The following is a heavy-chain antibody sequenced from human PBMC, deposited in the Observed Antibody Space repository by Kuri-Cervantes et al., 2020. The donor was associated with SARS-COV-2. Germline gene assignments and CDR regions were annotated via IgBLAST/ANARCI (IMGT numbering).Heavy chain of an antibody. CDR3: ARGYSLIDY. V-gene: IGHV4-59*01. J-gene: IGHJ4*02. D-gene: IGHD5-18*01. CDR2: IYYSGST. CDR1: GGSISSYY. Sequence: GSLRLSCTVSGGSISSYYWSWIRQPPGKGLEWIGYIYYSGSTNYNPSLKSRVTISVDTSKNQFSLKLSSVTAAHTAVYYCARGYSLIDYWGQGTLVTVSS.